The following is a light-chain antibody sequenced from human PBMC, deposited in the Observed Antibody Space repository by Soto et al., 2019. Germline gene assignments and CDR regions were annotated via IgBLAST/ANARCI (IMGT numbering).Light chain of an antibody. CDR1: SSDVGNYNL. V-gene: IGLV2-23*03. J-gene: IGLJ2*01. CDR3: CSYAGSFTFDV. CDR2: EGS. Sequence: QSALTQPASVSGSPGQSITISCTGTSSDVGNYNLVSWYQQFPGKAPKLIIYEGSRRPSGVSNRFSGSKSGNTASLTISGLQADDEADYYCCSYAGSFTFDVFAGGTKLTVL.